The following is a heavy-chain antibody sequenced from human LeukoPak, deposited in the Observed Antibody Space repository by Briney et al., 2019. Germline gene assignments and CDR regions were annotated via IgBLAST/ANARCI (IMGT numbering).Heavy chain of an antibody. V-gene: IGHV3-11*04. D-gene: IGHD3-22*01. J-gene: IGHJ3*02. Sequence: GGSLRLSCAASGFTFSDYYMSWIRQAPGKGLEWVSYISSSGSTIYYADSVKGRFTISRDNAKNSLYLQMNSLRAEDTAVYYCARDQSSGPTPDAFDIWGQGTMVTVSS. CDR3: ARDQSSGPTPDAFDI. CDR1: GFTFSDYY. CDR2: ISSSGSTI.